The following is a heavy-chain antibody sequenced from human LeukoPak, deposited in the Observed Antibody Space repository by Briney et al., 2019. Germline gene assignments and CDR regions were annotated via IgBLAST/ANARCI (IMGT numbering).Heavy chain of an antibody. CDR2: ISYDGSNK. CDR3: ARAESVAGPAFDY. J-gene: IGHJ4*02. Sequence: PGGSLRLSCAASGFTFSSYAMHWVRQAPGKGLEWVAVISYDGSNKYYADSVKGRFTISRDNSKNTLYLQMNSLRAEDTAVYYCARAESVAGPAFDYWGQGTLVTVSS. CDR1: GFTFSSYA. V-gene: IGHV3-30-3*01. D-gene: IGHD6-19*01.